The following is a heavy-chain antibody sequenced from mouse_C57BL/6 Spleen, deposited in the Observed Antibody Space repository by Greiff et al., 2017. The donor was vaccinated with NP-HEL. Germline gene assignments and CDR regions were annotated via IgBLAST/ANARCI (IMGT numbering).Heavy chain of an antibody. Sequence: QVQLQQPGAELVKPGASVKMSCKASGYTFTSSWITWVKQRPGQGLEWIGDIYPGSGSTNYNEKFKSKATLTVDTSSSTAYMQLSSLTSEDSAVYYCARESIDYYGSSYDYWGQGTTLTVSS. CDR2: IYPGSGST. CDR1: GYTFTSSW. CDR3: ARESIDYYGSSYDY. D-gene: IGHD1-1*01. J-gene: IGHJ2*01. V-gene: IGHV1-55*01.